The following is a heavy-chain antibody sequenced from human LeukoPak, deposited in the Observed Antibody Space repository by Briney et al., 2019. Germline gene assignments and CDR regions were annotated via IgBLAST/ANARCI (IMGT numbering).Heavy chain of an antibody. CDR1: GFTFSSYS. D-gene: IGHD3-16*02. CDR2: ISSSSSYI. Sequence: GGSLRLSCAASGFTFSSYSMNWVRQAPGKGLEWVSSISSSSSYIYYADSVKGRFTISRDNAKNSLYLQVNSLRAEDTAVYYCASGRSDYVWGSYRAWGQGTLVTVSS. CDR3: ASGRSDYVWGSYRA. V-gene: IGHV3-21*01. J-gene: IGHJ5*02.